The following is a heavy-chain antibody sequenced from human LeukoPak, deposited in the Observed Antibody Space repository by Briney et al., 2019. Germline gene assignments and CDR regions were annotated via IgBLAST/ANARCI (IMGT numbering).Heavy chain of an antibody. Sequence: GASVKVSGKASGYTFTGYYMHWVRQAPGQGLEWMGWINPNSGGTNYAQKFQGRVTMTRDTSISTAYMELSRLRSDDTAVYYCARVPVGSSWYYFDYWGQGTLVTVSS. CDR2: INPNSGGT. CDR1: GYTFTGYY. D-gene: IGHD6-13*01. V-gene: IGHV1-2*02. J-gene: IGHJ4*02. CDR3: ARVPVGSSWYYFDY.